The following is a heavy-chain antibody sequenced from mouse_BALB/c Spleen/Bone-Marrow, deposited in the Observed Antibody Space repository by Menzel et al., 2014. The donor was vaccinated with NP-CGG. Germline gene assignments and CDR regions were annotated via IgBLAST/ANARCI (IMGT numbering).Heavy chain of an antibody. CDR3: ARSIEYRPLTY. J-gene: IGHJ3*01. CDR2: IDPYYGGI. Sequence: VQLQQSGPELEKPGASVKISCKASGYSFTGYNMNWVKQTNGKSLEWIGNIDPYYGGITYNQKFKDKATLTVDKSSSTAYMQLKSLTAEDSAVYYCARSIEYRPLTYRGQGTLVTVSA. D-gene: IGHD2-14*01. CDR1: GYSFTGYN. V-gene: IGHV1-39*01.